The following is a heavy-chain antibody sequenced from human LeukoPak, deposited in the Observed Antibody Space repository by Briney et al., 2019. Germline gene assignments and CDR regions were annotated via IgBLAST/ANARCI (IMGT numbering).Heavy chain of an antibody. D-gene: IGHD4-11*01. Sequence: SVKVSCKASGGTFSSYAISWVRQAPGQGLEWMGGIIPIFGTANYAQKFRGGVTITADESTSTAYMELSSLRSEDTAVYYCARDGPGRTVTTDYWGQGTLVTVSS. V-gene: IGHV1-69*01. CDR1: GGTFSSYA. J-gene: IGHJ4*02. CDR2: IIPIFGTA. CDR3: ARDGPGRTVTTDY.